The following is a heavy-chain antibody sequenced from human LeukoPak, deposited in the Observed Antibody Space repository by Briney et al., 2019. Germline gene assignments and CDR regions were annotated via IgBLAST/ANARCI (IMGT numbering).Heavy chain of an antibody. CDR2: IYYNGST. Sequence: SETLSLTCTVSGGSISSYYWSWIRQPPGKGLEWIGYIYYNGSTNYNPSLKSRVTISVDTSKNQFSLKLSSVTAADTAVYYCARDPRYCSGGSCYSTDDAFDIWGQGTMVTVSS. J-gene: IGHJ3*02. D-gene: IGHD2-15*01. CDR3: ARDPRYCSGGSCYSTDDAFDI. V-gene: IGHV4-59*01. CDR1: GGSISSYY.